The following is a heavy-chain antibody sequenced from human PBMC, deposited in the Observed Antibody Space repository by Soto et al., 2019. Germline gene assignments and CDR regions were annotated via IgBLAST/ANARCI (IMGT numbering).Heavy chain of an antibody. CDR3: ARQGYCSGGSCYGYYYYYGMDV. D-gene: IGHD2-15*01. CDR2: IDPSDSYT. CDR1: GCNFTSYW. Sequence: PGESLKISCKGSGCNFTSYWISWVRQMPGKGLEWMGRIDPSDSYTNYSPSFQGHVTISADKSISTAYLQWSSLKASDTAMYYCARQGYCSGGSCYGYYYYYGMDVWGQGTTVTVSS. V-gene: IGHV5-10-1*01. J-gene: IGHJ6*02.